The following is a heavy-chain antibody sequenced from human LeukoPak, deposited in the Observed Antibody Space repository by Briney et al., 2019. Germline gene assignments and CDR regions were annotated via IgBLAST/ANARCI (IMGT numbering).Heavy chain of an antibody. CDR3: AKGVYYDFWSGTKTGYYFDY. CDR1: GFTVSSNH. V-gene: IGHV3-23*01. D-gene: IGHD3-3*01. J-gene: IGHJ4*02. CDR2: ISGSGGST. Sequence: GGSLRLSCAASGFTVSSNHMSWVRQAPGKGLEWVSAISGSGGSTYYADSVKGRFTISRDNSKNTLYLQMNSLRAEDTAVYYCAKGVYYDFWSGTKTGYYFDYWGQGTLVTVSS.